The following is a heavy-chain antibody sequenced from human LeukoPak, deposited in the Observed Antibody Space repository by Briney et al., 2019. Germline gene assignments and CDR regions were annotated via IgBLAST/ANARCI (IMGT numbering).Heavy chain of an antibody. V-gene: IGHV3-33*01. J-gene: IGHJ4*02. CDR2: IWYDGSNK. D-gene: IGHD2-21*02. Sequence: GGSLRLSYAASGFTFSSYGMHWVRQAPGKGLEWVAVIWYDGSNKYYADSVKGRFTISRDNSKNTLYLQMNSLRAEDTAVYYCAREGARVTTLQYFDYWGQGTLVTVSS. CDR1: GFTFSSYG. CDR3: AREGARVTTLQYFDY.